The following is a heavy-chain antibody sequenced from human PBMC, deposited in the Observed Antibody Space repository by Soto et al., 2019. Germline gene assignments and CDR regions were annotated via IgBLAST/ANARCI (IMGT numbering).Heavy chain of an antibody. J-gene: IGHJ4*02. CDR2: IIPIFGTA. Sequence: SVKVSCKASGGTFSSYAISWVRQAPGQGLEWMGGIIPIFGTANYAQKFQGRVTITADESTSTAYMELSSLRSEDTAVYYWAREGVGTNYYFDYWGQGTLVTVSS. CDR3: AREGVGTNYYFDY. D-gene: IGHD1-1*01. CDR1: GGTFSSYA. V-gene: IGHV1-69*13.